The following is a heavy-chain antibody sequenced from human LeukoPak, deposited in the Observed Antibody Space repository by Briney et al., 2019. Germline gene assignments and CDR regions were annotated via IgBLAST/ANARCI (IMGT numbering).Heavy chain of an antibody. CDR2: IITILGIA. J-gene: IGHJ5*02. CDR3: ARENGNDYYDSSGYYCSWFDP. D-gene: IGHD3-22*01. V-gene: IGHV1-69*04. Sequence: ASVKVSCKASGGTFSSYAISWVRQAPGQGLEWMGRIITILGIANYAEKFQGRVTITADKSTSTAYIELSSLRSEDTAVYYCARENGNDYYDSSGYYCSWFDPWGQGTLVTVSS. CDR1: GGTFSSYA.